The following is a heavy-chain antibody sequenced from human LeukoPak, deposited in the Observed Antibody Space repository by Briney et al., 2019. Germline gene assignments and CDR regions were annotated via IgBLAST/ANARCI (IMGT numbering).Heavy chain of an antibody. CDR3: TRDRSYYGSGSRY. CDR1: GFTFSSYS. D-gene: IGHD3-10*01. Sequence: GGSLRLSCAASGFTFSSYSMNWVRQAPGKGLEWVGFIRSKAYGGTTEYAASVKGRFTISRDDSKSIAYLQMNSLKTEDTAVYYCTRDRSYYGSGSRYWGQGTLVTVSS. J-gene: IGHJ4*02. CDR2: IRSKAYGGTT. V-gene: IGHV3-49*04.